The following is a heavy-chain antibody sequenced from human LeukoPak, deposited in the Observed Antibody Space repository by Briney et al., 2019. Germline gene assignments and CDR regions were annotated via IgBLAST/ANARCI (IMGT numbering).Heavy chain of an antibody. CDR1: GFTFSSSW. CDR2: IKPDGSQK. Sequence: GGSLRLSCAASGFTFSSSWMSWLRQAPGGGLEWVAHIKPDGSQKYYVDSVKGRFTISRDNAKNSLDLQMNNLRAEDTAVYYCVTWYGNTNYWGQGALVTVSS. D-gene: IGHD4-23*01. J-gene: IGHJ4*02. V-gene: IGHV3-7*01. CDR3: VTWYGNTNY.